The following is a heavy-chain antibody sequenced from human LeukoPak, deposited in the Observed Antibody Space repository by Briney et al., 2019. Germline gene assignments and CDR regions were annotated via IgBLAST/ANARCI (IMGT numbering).Heavy chain of an antibody. J-gene: IGHJ4*02. CDR3: VRGFSGVVGDY. Sequence: SETLSFTCTVSGGSISTYYWSWIRQPLGKGPEWIAYINYSGNTNYNPSLKSRVAISVDTSKDQVSLKLSSATAADTAVYYCVRGFSGVVGDYWGQGTLVTVSS. D-gene: IGHD3-10*01. CDR1: GGSISTYY. V-gene: IGHV4-59*12. CDR2: INYSGNT.